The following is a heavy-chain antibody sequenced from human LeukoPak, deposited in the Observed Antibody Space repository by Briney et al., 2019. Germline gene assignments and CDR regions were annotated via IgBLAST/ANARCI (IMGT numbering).Heavy chain of an antibody. D-gene: IGHD3-10*01. Sequence: PGGSLRLSCAASGFTFSSYAMHWVRQAPGKGLEWVAVISYDGSNKYYADSVKGRFTISRDNSKNTLYLQMNSLRVEDTAVYYCARRGTYFPFDYWGQGALVTVSS. J-gene: IGHJ4*02. CDR3: ARRGTYFPFDY. V-gene: IGHV3-30-3*01. CDR1: GFTFSSYA. CDR2: ISYDGSNK.